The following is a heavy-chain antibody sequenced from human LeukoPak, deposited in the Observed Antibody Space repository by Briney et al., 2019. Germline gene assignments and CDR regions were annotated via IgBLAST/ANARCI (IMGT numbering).Heavy chain of an antibody. V-gene: IGHV3-23*01. D-gene: IGHD2-15*01. J-gene: IGHJ4*02. CDR1: AFTFSSYN. CDR3: ASKIGYCSSVSCYLDY. CDR2: IRSSGGST. Sequence: GGTLSLSCAASAFTFSSYNMTWPRQAPGKGLEWVSAIRSSGGSTDYADSVKGRFTISRDNSKNILYLQMNSLRAEDTAVYYCASKIGYCSSVSCYLDYWGQGALVTVSS.